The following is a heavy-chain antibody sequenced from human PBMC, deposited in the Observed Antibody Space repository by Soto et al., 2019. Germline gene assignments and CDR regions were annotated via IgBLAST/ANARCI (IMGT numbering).Heavy chain of an antibody. D-gene: IGHD3-10*01. CDR1: GFTFSSYA. Sequence: GGSLRLSCAASGFTFSSYAMSWVRQASGKGLEWVSAISGSGGSTYYADSVKGRFTISRDNSKNTLYLQMNSLRAEDTAVYYCAKDQLWFGEYYYYMDVWGKGTTVTVSS. V-gene: IGHV3-23*01. CDR3: AKDQLWFGEYYYYMDV. J-gene: IGHJ6*03. CDR2: ISGSGGST.